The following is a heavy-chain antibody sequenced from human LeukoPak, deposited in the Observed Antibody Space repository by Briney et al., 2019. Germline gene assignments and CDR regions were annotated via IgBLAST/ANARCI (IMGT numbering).Heavy chain of an antibody. CDR3: ARGDSKGYYHYFDS. D-gene: IGHD3-22*01. CDR2: IWYDGSNK. V-gene: IGHV3-33*08. J-gene: IGHJ4*02. CDR1: GFTFSSYA. Sequence: GGSLRLSCAASGFTFSSYAIHWVRQAPGKGLEWVAVIWYDGSNKGYAASVKGRFTISRDNSENTPNLQMNSLRAEDTAVYYCARGDSKGYYHYFDSWGQGTLVTVSS.